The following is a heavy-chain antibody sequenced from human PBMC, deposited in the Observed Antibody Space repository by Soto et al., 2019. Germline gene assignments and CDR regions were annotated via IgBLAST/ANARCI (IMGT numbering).Heavy chain of an antibody. CDR2: ISHSGIT. D-gene: IGHD3-22*01. CDR3: ARVRYDRSGFDH. J-gene: IGHJ4*02. CDR1: GDSISRSHW. Sequence: QVQLQESGPGLVRPSGALSVTCAVSGDSISRSHWWSWVRQSPGKGLEWIGEISHSGITNYNPSLPSRVTISGDKSKNQLSLKLTSVTAADTAVYYCARVRYDRSGFDHWGQGTLVSVSS. V-gene: IGHV4-4*02.